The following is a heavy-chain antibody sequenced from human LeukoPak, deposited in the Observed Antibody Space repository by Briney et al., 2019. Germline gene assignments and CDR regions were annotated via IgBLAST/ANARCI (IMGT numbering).Heavy chain of an antibody. J-gene: IGHJ4*02. CDR1: GYSFTAYY. CDR3: ASSVISGSLGVDY. V-gene: IGHV1-2*02. Sequence: GASVKVSCKASGYSFTAYYMHWVRQAPGQGLEWMGWINPNSGGTNYARKFQGRVTTTRDTSISTGYMELRRLRSDDTAVYYCASSVISGSLGVDYWGQGTLVTVSS. CDR2: INPNSGGT. D-gene: IGHD5-12*01.